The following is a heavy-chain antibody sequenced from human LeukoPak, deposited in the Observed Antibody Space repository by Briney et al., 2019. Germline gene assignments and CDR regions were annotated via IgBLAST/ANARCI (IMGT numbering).Heavy chain of an antibody. CDR2: ISSSGSNI. CDR3: ARKSLQGWNSDY. V-gene: IGHV3-48*01. J-gene: IGHJ4*02. CDR1: GFTFSSQS. Sequence: GGSLRLSCAASGFTFSSQSMKWVRQAPGKGLEWVSYISSSGSNIYYAHSVKGRFTIPRHIHENSLYLQMKRLRAEDTAVYQCARKSLQGWNSDYWGEGILVTVSS. D-gene: IGHD1-7*01.